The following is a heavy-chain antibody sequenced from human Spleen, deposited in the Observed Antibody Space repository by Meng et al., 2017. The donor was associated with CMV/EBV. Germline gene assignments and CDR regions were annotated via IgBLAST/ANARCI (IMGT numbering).Heavy chain of an antibody. Sequence: RVSCKASRHTVTTYNIHWVRQAPGQGLEWMGWINPNSGGTNYAQKFQGRVTVTRDTSIRTAYMELSRLTSDDSAVYYCARSANLDSWGQGTLVTVSS. D-gene: IGHD4/OR15-4a*01. CDR2: INPNSGGT. CDR3: ARSANLDS. CDR1: RHTVTTYN. J-gene: IGHJ4*02. V-gene: IGHV1-2*02.